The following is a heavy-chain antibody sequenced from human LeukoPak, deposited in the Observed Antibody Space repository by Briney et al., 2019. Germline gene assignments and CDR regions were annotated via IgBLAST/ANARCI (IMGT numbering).Heavy chain of an antibody. CDR3: ARSRTGNYFDY. CDR1: GFTFSSYS. D-gene: IGHD1-14*01. Sequence: GGSLRLSCAASGFTFSSYSMNWVRQAPGKGLEWVAKIKQDGSEKYCVDSVKGRFTISGDNAKNSLSLQMNSLRAEDTAVYYCARSRTGNYFDYWGQGTLVTVSS. CDR2: IKQDGSEK. J-gene: IGHJ4*02. V-gene: IGHV3-7*01.